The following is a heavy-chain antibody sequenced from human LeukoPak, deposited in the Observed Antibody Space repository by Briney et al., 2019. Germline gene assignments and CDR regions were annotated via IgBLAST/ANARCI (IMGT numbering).Heavy chain of an antibody. V-gene: IGHV3-30*02. CDR2: IRSDGSTK. CDR1: GFTFRNYG. Sequence: GGSLRLSCATSGFTFRNYGMHWVRQTPGKGLEWVAFIRSDGSTKYYADSVKGRFTISRDNSKNTVYVQMNTLTAEDTAVYYCTKSGSGSNGHIYLFDYWGQGTLVTVSS. CDR3: TKSGSGSNGHIYLFDY. D-gene: IGHD6-19*01. J-gene: IGHJ4*02.